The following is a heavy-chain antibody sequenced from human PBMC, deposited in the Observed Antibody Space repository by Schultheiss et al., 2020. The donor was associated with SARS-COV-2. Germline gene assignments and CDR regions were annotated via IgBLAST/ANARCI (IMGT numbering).Heavy chain of an antibody. J-gene: IGHJ3*02. D-gene: IGHD2-15*01. CDR2: VSASGAST. CDR3: ARDLCNSGRCYVDAYDI. CDR1: GFTFSRYA. V-gene: IGHV3-23*01. Sequence: GGSLRLSCVASGFTFSRYAMSWVRQAPGTGLDWVSGVSASGASTYYADSVKGRFTVSRDNSKNTLYLQMNNLRAEDTAVYYCARDLCNSGRCYVDAYDIWGQGTMVTVSS.